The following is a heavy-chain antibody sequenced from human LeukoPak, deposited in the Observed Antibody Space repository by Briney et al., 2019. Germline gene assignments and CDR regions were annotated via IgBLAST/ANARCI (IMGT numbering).Heavy chain of an antibody. Sequence: GGSLRLSCAASGFTFSSYAMSWVRQAPGKGLEWVSAISGSGGSTYYADSVKGRFTISGDNSKNTLYLQMNSLRAEDTAVYYCAKVSCSSTSCPSDYWGQGTLVTVSS. CDR3: AKVSCSSTSCPSDY. J-gene: IGHJ4*02. D-gene: IGHD2-2*01. CDR1: GFTFSSYA. CDR2: ISGSGGST. V-gene: IGHV3-23*01.